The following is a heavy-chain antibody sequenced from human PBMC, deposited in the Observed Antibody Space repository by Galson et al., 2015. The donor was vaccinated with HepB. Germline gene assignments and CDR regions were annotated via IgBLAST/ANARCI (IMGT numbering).Heavy chain of an antibody. V-gene: IGHV3-66*01. CDR2: IYSGGST. Sequence: SLRLSCAASGFTVSSNYMSWVRQAPGKGLEWVSVIYSGGSTYYADSVKGRFTISRDNSKNTLYLQMNSLRAEDTAVYYCARDGRETREGIAAAPWLWSKPPGHYGMDVWGQGTTVTVSS. J-gene: IGHJ6*02. CDR3: ARDGRETREGIAAAPWLWSKPPGHYGMDV. CDR1: GFTVSSNY. D-gene: IGHD6-13*01.